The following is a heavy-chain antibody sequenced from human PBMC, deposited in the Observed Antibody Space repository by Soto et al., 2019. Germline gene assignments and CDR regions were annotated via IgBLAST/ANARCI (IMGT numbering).Heavy chain of an antibody. CDR2: ISAYNGNT. D-gene: IGHD2-15*01. CDR1: GYTFTSYG. Sequence: ASVKVSCKASGYTFTSYGISWVRQAPGQGLEWMGWISAYNGNTNYAQKLQGRVTMTTDTSTSTAYMELRSLRSDDTAVYYCAREKLVGAARDAFDIWGQGTMVTVSS. V-gene: IGHV1-18*01. CDR3: AREKLVGAARDAFDI. J-gene: IGHJ3*02.